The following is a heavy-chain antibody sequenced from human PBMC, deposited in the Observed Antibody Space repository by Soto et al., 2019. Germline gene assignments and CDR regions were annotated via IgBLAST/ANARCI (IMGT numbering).Heavy chain of an antibody. V-gene: IGHV1-69*13. D-gene: IGHD1-26*01. Sequence: VASVKVSCKASGGTFSSYAISWVRQAPGQGLEWMGGIIPIFGTANYAQKFQGRVTITADESTSTAYMELSSLRSEDTAVYYCARVEGGPGLVGDCYYYYGMDVWGQGTTVTVSS. CDR1: GGTFSSYA. J-gene: IGHJ6*02. CDR2: IIPIFGTA. CDR3: ARVEGGPGLVGDCYYYYGMDV.